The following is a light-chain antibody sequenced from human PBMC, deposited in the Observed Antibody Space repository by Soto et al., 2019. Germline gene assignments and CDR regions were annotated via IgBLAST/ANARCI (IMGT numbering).Light chain of an antibody. J-gene: IGKJ2*01. Sequence: DIQVTQSPSSLSASVGDRVTITCRASQDITTYLNWYQQRPGKAPKLLIYAASTLQSGLPSRFSGIGSGTDFTLTISSLQPEDFATYYCQQSYSLPYTFGQGTKLEIK. CDR2: AAS. CDR1: QDITTY. CDR3: QQSYSLPYT. V-gene: IGKV1-39*01.